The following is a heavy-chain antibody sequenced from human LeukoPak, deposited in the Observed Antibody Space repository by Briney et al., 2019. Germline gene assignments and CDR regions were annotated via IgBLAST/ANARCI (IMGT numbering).Heavy chain of an antibody. Sequence: PSETLSLTCTVSRGSISSYYWSWIRQPPGKGLEWIGYIYYSGSTNYNPSLKSRVTISVDTSKNQFSLKLSSVTAADTAVYYCARGKYYYGSGSYYNPYYFDYWGQGTLVTVSS. D-gene: IGHD3-10*01. J-gene: IGHJ4*02. CDR1: RGSISSYY. V-gene: IGHV4-59*08. CDR2: IYYSGST. CDR3: ARGKYYYGSGSYYNPYYFDY.